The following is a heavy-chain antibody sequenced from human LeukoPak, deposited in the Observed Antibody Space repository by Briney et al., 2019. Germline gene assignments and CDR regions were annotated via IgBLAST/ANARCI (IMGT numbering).Heavy chain of an antibody. J-gene: IGHJ5*02. CDR1: GFTFSSYA. CDR2: ISGSGGST. V-gene: IGHV3-23*01. Sequence: GGSLGLSCAASGFTFSSYAMSWVRQAPGKGLERVSAISGSGGSTYYADSVKGRFTISRDNSKKTVSLEMSSLTAADTGVYYCAKDGAQYSSGPECDPRGQGALVTVSP. D-gene: IGHD6-19*01. CDR3: AKDGAQYSSGPECDP.